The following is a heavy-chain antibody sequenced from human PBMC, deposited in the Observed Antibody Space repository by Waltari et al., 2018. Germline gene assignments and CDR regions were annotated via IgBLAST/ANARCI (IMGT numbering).Heavy chain of an antibody. Sequence: EVQLVESGGGLVKPGGSLRLSCAASGFTFSSYSMNWVRQAPGKGLEWVSSISSSSSYIYDADSVKGRFTISRDNSKNTLYLQMNSLRAEDTAVYYCARWSSGWGFDYWGQGTLVIVSS. CDR1: GFTFSSYS. V-gene: IGHV3-21*04. J-gene: IGHJ4*02. D-gene: IGHD6-19*01. CDR2: ISSSSSYI. CDR3: ARWSSGWGFDY.